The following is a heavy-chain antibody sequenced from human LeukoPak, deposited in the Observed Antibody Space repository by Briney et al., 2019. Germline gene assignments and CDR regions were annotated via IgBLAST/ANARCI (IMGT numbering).Heavy chain of an antibody. CDR3: ARAQSRPTYYGSGSYPRWAFDI. CDR1: GGSFSGYY. D-gene: IGHD3-10*01. V-gene: IGHV4-34*01. Sequence: SETLSLTCAVHGGSFSGYYWSWIRQPPGKGLGWIGEINHSGSTNYNPSLKSRVTISVDTSKNQFSLKLSSVTAADTAVYYCARAQSRPTYYGSGSYPRWAFDIWGQGTMVTVSS. CDR2: INHSGST. J-gene: IGHJ3*02.